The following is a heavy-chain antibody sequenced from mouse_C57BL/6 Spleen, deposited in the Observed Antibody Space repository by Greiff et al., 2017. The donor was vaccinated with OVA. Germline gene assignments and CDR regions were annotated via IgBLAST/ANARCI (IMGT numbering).Heavy chain of an antibody. D-gene: IGHD1-1*01. J-gene: IGHJ3*01. CDR2: IDPSDSYT. CDR3: ARADYGSRTGFAY. CDR1: GYTFTSYW. Sequence: QVQLQQPGAELVMPGASVKLSCKASGYTFTSYWMHWVKQRPGQGLEWIGEIDPSDSYTNYNQKFKGKSTLTVDKSSSTAYMQLSSLTSEDSAVYYCARADYGSRTGFAYWGQGTLVTVSA. V-gene: IGHV1-69*01.